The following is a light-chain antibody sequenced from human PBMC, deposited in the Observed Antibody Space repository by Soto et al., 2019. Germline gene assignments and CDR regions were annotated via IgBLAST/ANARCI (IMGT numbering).Light chain of an antibody. Sequence: ETVLSMSPSTLSSSPEEKATLSCRASQSVGGSLAWYQQRPGQAPRLLVYHTSNRATGIPDRFSASGSGTDFTLTISRLEPEDFAVYYCQQYESSPRPVGQGSKVAIK. V-gene: IGKV3-20*01. CDR2: HTS. CDR1: QSVGGS. CDR3: QQYESSPRP. J-gene: IGKJ1*01.